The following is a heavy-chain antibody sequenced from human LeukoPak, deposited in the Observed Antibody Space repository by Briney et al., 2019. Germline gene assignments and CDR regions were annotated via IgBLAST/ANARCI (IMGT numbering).Heavy chain of an antibody. CDR1: GFTFGSYS. J-gene: IGHJ4*02. D-gene: IGHD5-18*01. Sequence: GGSLRLSCAVSGFTFGSYSMNWVRQAPGKGLEWVSSISSSSSYIYYADSVKGRFTISRDNAKNSLYLQMNSLRAEDTAVYYCARGALDTAMRRWGYFDYWGQGTLVTVSS. V-gene: IGHV3-21*01. CDR3: ARGALDTAMRRWGYFDY. CDR2: ISSSSSYI.